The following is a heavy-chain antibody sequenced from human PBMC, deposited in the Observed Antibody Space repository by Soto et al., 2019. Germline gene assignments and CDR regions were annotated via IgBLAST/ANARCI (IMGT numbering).Heavy chain of an antibody. J-gene: IGHJ3*02. CDR3: ARGSGMIGGAFDI. CDR2: INAGNGNT. CDR1: GYTFSSYA. D-gene: IGHD3-22*01. Sequence: ASVKVSCKASGYTFSSYAGHGVRQAPGQRLEWMGWINAGNGNTKYSQKFQGRVTITRDTSASTVYMEMSSLSSEGTAVYYCARGSGMIGGAFDILGQGTMVTVSS. V-gene: IGHV1-3*01.